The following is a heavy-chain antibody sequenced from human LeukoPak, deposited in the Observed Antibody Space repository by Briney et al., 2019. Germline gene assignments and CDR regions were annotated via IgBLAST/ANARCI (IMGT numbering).Heavy chain of an antibody. CDR1: GGSISSGGYY. CDR2: IYYSGST. CDR3: ARESWDCSSTSCYGGFDY. V-gene: IGHV4-31*03. J-gene: IGHJ4*02. Sequence: SQTLSLTCTVSGGSISSGGYYWSWIRQHPGKGLEWSGYIYYSGSTYYNPSLKSRVTISVDTSKNQFSPKLSSVTAADTAVYYCARESWDCSSTSCYGGFDYWGQGTLVTVSS. D-gene: IGHD2-2*01.